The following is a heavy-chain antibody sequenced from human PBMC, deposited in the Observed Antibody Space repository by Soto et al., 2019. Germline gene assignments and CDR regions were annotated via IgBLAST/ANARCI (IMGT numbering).Heavy chain of an antibody. Sequence: QVQLQQWGAGLLKPSETLSLTCAVSGGSLGGFHGSWIRQPPGKGLEWIGEISRSGSTNYGPSLQSRVTMSMDTSRNQVSLNLSSVTDADTAVYYCARGRTAALIETRLFRVLFDLWGHGNLVTVSS. CDR2: ISRSGST. D-gene: IGHD3-10*01. V-gene: IGHV4-34*01. CDR1: GGSLGGFH. CDR3: ARGRTAALIETRLFRVLFDL. J-gene: IGHJ4*01.